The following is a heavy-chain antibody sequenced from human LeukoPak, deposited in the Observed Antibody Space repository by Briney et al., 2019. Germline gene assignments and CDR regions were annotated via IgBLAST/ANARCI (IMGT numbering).Heavy chain of an antibody. CDR1: GYTFTSYA. J-gene: IGHJ4*02. D-gene: IGHD3-22*01. CDR3: ARVYYYDSSGYYSLGY. Sequence: ASVKVSCKASGYTFTSYAMHWVRQAPGQRLEWMGRINAGNGNTKYSQKFQGRVTITRDTSASTAYMELSSLRSEDTAVYYCARVYYYDSSGYYSLGYWGQGTLVTVSS. CDR2: INAGNGNT. V-gene: IGHV1-3*01.